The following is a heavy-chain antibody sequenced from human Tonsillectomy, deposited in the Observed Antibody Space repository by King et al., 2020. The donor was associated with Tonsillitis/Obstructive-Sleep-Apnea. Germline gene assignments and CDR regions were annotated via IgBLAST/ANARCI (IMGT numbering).Heavy chain of an antibody. Sequence: QLQESGPGLVKPSETLSLTCTVSGGSISSYYWSWIRQPPGKGLEWIGYIYYSGSTNYNPSLKSRDTISVDTSKNQFSLKLSSVTAADTAVYYCARGIRGDNDAFDIWGQGTMVTVSS. J-gene: IGHJ3*02. D-gene: IGHD3-10*01. CDR3: ARGIRGDNDAFDI. CDR1: GGSISSYY. V-gene: IGHV4-59*01. CDR2: IYYSGST.